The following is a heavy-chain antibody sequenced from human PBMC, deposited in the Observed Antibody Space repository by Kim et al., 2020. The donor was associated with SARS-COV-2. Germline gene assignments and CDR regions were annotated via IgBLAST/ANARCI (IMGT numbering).Heavy chain of an antibody. Sequence: SVKVSCKASGGTFSSYAISWVRQAPGQGLEWMGGIIPIFGTANYAQKFQGRVTITADESTSAAYMELSSLRSEDTAVYYCARVSSDDFPYYYGMDVWGQGTTVTVSS. CDR1: GGTFSSYA. CDR3: ARVSSDDFPYYYGMDV. CDR2: IIPIFGTA. V-gene: IGHV1-69*13. D-gene: IGHD5-12*01. J-gene: IGHJ6*02.